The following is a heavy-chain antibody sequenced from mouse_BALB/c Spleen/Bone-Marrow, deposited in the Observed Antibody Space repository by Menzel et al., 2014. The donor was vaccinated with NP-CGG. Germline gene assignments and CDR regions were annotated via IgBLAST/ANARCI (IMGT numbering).Heavy chain of an antibody. Sequence: VQLQESGAELVRPGTSVKISCKASGYAFTNYWLDWVKQSPGHGLEWIGDIYPGSGNTYFNEKFKGKATLTADKSSSTAYMQLSSLTSEDSAVYFCARPQFISGRYYAMDYWGQGTSVTVSS. D-gene: IGHD1-2*01. CDR3: ARPQFISGRYYAMDY. CDR1: GYAFTNYW. J-gene: IGHJ4*01. CDR2: IYPGSGNT. V-gene: IGHV1-63*01.